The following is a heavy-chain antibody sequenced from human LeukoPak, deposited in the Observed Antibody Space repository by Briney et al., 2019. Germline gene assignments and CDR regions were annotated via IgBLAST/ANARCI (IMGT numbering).Heavy chain of an antibody. CDR2: IYYSGST. CDR3: AGDSFYDFWSGPGNWFDP. V-gene: IGHV4-59*01. J-gene: IGHJ5*02. CDR1: GGSISSYY. Sequence: SETLSLTCTVSGGSISSYYWSWIRQPPGKGLEWIGYIYYSGSTNYNPSLKSRVTISVDTSKNQFSLKLSSVTAADTAVYYCAGDSFYDFWSGPGNWFDPWGQGTLVTVSS. D-gene: IGHD3-3*01.